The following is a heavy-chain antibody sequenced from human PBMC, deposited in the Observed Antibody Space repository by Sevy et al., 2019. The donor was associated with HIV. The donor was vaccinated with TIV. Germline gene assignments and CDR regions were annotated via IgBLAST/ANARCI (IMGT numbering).Heavy chain of an antibody. Sequence: SETLSLTCAVYGGSFSGYYWSWIRQPPGKGLEWIGEINHSGSTNYNPSLKSRVTISGDTSKNQFSLKLSSVTAADTAVYYCARHCSSTSCSHAFDIWGQGTMVNVSS. V-gene: IGHV4-34*01. D-gene: IGHD2-2*01. CDR3: ARHCSSTSCSHAFDI. J-gene: IGHJ3*02. CDR1: GGSFSGYY. CDR2: INHSGST.